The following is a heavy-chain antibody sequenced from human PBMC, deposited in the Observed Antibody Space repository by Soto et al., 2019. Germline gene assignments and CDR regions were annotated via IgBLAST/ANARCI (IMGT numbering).Heavy chain of an antibody. V-gene: IGHV3-23*01. Sequence: VGSLRLSCAASGFTFSSYAMSWVRQAPGKGLEWVSAISGSGGSTYYADSVKGRFTISRDNSKNTLYLQMNSLRAEDTAVYYCAKTVWFGELLYLSRWFDPWGQGTLVTVSS. J-gene: IGHJ5*02. CDR2: ISGSGGST. D-gene: IGHD3-10*01. CDR1: GFTFSSYA. CDR3: AKTVWFGELLYLSRWFDP.